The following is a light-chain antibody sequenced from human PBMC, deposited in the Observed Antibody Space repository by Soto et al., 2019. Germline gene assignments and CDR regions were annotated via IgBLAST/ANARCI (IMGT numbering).Light chain of an antibody. CDR2: GAF. CDR3: QHYDSSPLFT. J-gene: IGKJ3*01. CDR1: QSVSSNY. Sequence: EIVLTQSPGTLSLSPGERATLSCRASQSVSSNYLAWYQQKLGQAPRLLIYGAFIRATGIPDRFSGSGSGTDFTLTISRLEPEDFAVYYCQHYDSSPLFTFGPGTKVDI. V-gene: IGKV3-20*01.